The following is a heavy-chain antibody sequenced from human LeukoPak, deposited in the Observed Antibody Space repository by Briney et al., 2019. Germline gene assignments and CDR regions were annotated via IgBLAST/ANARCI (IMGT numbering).Heavy chain of an antibody. J-gene: IGHJ5*02. D-gene: IGHD3-22*01. CDR3: ARSSRDSSGYSDLDP. CDR2: VYDSGGT. CDR1: GGSISVYY. Sequence: SEPLSLTCTVSGGSISVYYWSWIPQPPGKALEWIGYVYDSGGTKSNPSPKSPVTISVDTSNDQFSLKLTSVTAADTAVYYCARSSRDSSGYSDLDPWGEGILVTVSS. V-gene: IGHV4-59*13.